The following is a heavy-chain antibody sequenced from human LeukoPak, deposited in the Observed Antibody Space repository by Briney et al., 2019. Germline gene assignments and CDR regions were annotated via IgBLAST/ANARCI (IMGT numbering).Heavy chain of an antibody. D-gene: IGHD3-16*01. CDR2: ISHDGSNK. Sequence: GGPLRLSCAASGFTFSSYAMHWVRQAPGKGLEWVAVISHDGSNKYYADSVKGRFTVSRGTSNNIVYLQMNNLRAEDTAVYYCAREDRGADVWGQGTMVTVSS. V-gene: IGHV3-30*14. J-gene: IGHJ3*01. CDR1: GFTFSSYA. CDR3: AREDRGADV.